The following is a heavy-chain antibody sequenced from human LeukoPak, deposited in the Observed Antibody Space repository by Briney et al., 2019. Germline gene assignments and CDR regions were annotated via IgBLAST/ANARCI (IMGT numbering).Heavy chain of an antibody. CDR3: AKTDYDSSGYYYFDY. Sequence: GSLRLSCAASGFTFSSYDMSWVRQAPGKGLEWVSAISGSGGSTYYADSVKGRFTISRDNSKNTLFLQMNSLRAEDTAVYYCAKTDYDSSGYYYFDYWGQGTLVTVSS. D-gene: IGHD3-22*01. J-gene: IGHJ4*02. V-gene: IGHV3-23*01. CDR1: GFTFSSYD. CDR2: ISGSGGST.